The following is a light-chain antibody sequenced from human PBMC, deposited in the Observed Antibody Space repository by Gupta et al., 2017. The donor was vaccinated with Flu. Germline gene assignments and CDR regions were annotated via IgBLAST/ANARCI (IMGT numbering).Light chain of an antibody. Sequence: QSALTQPRSVSGSPGQSVTISCTGTSSDVGGYNYVSWYQQHPGKAPKLMIYDVSKRPSGVPDRFSGSKSVNTASLTISVLQAEDEADYYCCSYAGSYGVFGGGTKLTVL. J-gene: IGLJ3*02. CDR3: CSYAGSYGV. CDR1: SSDVGGYNY. CDR2: DVS. V-gene: IGLV2-11*01.